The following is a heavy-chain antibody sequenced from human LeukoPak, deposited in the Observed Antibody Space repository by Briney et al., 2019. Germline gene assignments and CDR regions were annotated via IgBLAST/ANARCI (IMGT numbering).Heavy chain of an antibody. D-gene: IGHD3-10*01. V-gene: IGHV3-15*01. CDR1: GFIFTKAW. CDR2: IKSKSDGGTI. Sequence: GGSLRLSCAASGFIFTKAWMSWVRQAPGKGLEWVGRIKSKSDGGTIDYASSVKGRFTISRDDSKNTLYLQMSSLKTEDTAVYYCNTDEGLASWPMFSYWGQGTQVTVSS. CDR3: NTDEGLASWPMFSY. J-gene: IGHJ4*02.